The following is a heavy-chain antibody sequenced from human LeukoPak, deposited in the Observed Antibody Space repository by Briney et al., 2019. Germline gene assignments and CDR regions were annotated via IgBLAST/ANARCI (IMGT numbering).Heavy chain of an antibody. CDR1: GYTFTGYY. Sequence: ASVKVSCQAPGYTFTGYYMHWVRQAPGQGLEWMGWINPNSGGTNYAQNFQGRVTMTRDTAISTAYMEVSRLRSYDTAVDYCAGDPYYDFWSGSQLLNFWFDPWGQGTLVTVS. V-gene: IGHV1-2*02. D-gene: IGHD3-3*01. CDR3: AGDPYYDFWSGSQLLNFWFDP. J-gene: IGHJ5*02. CDR2: INPNSGGT.